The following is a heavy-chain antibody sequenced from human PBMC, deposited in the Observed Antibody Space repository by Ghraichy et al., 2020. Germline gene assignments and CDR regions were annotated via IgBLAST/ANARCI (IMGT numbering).Heavy chain of an antibody. D-gene: IGHD2-15*01. Sequence: GGSLRLSCAASGFTFSGYWMSWVRQAPGKGLEWVATIKHDGSEKYYVDSVKGRFTISRDNAKNSLYLQMNSLRAEDTAVYYCARGGLSRFECWGQGTLVTVSS. CDR2: IKHDGSEK. CDR3: ARGGLSRFEC. CDR1: GFTFSGYW. V-gene: IGHV3-7*01. J-gene: IGHJ4*02.